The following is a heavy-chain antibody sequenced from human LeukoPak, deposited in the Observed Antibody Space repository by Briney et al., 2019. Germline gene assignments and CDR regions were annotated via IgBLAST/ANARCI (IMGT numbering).Heavy chain of an antibody. J-gene: IGHJ5*02. Sequence: SETLSLTCTVSGGSISSYYWSWIRQPPGKGLEWIGYIYYSGSTNYNPSLKSRVTISVDTSRNQFSLKLSSVTAADTAVYYCARDLRWEAPYGPYSRRWYSVGFDPWGQGTLVTVSS. CDR3: ARDLRWEAPYGPYSRRWYSVGFDP. D-gene: IGHD6-13*01. CDR1: GGSISSYY. V-gene: IGHV4-59*01. CDR2: IYYSGST.